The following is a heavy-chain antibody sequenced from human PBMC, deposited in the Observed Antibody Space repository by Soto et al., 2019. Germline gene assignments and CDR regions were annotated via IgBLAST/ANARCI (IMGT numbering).Heavy chain of an antibody. CDR1: GGPFSSSA. V-gene: IGHV1-69*01. CDR3: ASYSEPLRFFDGWYFDL. CDR2: IIPIFGTA. J-gene: IGHJ2*01. D-gene: IGHD3-9*01. Sequence: QVPLVQSGAAVRKPGSSVKVSCKASGGPFSSSAISWVRPAPGQGLAWMGGIIPIFGTANYAQKFQGRVTITADESTSTAYMELSSLRSEDTAVYYCASYSEPLRFFDGWYFDLWGRGTLVTVSS.